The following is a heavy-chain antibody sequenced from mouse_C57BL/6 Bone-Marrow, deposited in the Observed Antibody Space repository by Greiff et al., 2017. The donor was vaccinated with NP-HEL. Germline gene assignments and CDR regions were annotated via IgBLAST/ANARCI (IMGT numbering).Heavy chain of an antibody. Sequence: VQLQQPGAELVKPGASVKMSCKASGYTFTSYWITWVKQRPGQGLEWIGDIYPGSGSTNYNEKFKSKATLTVDTSSSTAYMQLSSLTSEDSAVYYCARDSSGYEAMDYWGQGTSVTVSS. CDR1: GYTFTSYW. CDR2: IYPGSGST. CDR3: ARDSSGYEAMDY. J-gene: IGHJ4*01. D-gene: IGHD3-2*02. V-gene: IGHV1-55*01.